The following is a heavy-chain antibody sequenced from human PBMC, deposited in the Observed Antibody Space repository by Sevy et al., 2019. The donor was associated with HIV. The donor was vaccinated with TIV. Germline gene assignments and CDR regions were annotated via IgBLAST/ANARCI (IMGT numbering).Heavy chain of an antibody. J-gene: IGHJ4*02. CDR3: ASLDYGDYVDFDY. Sequence: SETLSLTCAVYGGSFSGYYWSWIRQPPGKGLEWIGEINHSGSTNYNPSLKSRVTISVDTSKNQFSLKLSSVTAADTAVYYCASLDYGDYVDFDYWRQGTLVTVSS. V-gene: IGHV4-34*01. D-gene: IGHD4-17*01. CDR1: GGSFSGYY. CDR2: INHSGST.